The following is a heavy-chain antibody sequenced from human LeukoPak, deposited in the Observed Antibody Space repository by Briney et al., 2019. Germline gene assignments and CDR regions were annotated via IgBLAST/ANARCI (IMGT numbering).Heavy chain of an antibody. CDR1: GFTFSSNY. CDR3: AYTYNYYDSSAYSYEDYY. Sequence: GGSLRLSCVASGFTFSSNYMSWVRQAPGKGLEWVSVIYSGGSTYYADSVKGRFTVSRDNSKNTLYLQMNSLRVEETALYYAAYTYNYYDSSAYSYEDYYWVPGTLVTVSS. V-gene: IGHV3-53*01. CDR2: IYSGGST. J-gene: IGHJ4*02. D-gene: IGHD3-22*01.